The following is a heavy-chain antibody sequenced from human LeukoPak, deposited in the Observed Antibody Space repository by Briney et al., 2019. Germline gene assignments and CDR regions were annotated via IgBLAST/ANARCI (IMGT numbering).Heavy chain of an antibody. CDR2: IYPGDSDT. Sequence: GESLKISCKGSGYSFTSYWIGWVRQMPGKGLEWVGIIYPGDSDTRYSPSFQGQVTISADKSISTAYLQWSSLKASDTAMYYCARSRVVDTAVVGSLGCWGQGTLVTVSS. CDR1: GYSFTSYW. J-gene: IGHJ4*02. CDR3: ARSRVVDTAVVGSLGC. D-gene: IGHD5-18*01. V-gene: IGHV5-51*01.